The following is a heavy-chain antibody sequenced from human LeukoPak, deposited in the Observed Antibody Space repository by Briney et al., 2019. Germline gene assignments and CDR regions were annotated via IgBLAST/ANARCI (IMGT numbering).Heavy chain of an antibody. CDR3: ASRTSLGFDY. D-gene: IGHD7-27*01. CDR1: GGSISSYY. CDR2: IYYSGST. V-gene: IGHV4-59*12. J-gene: IGHJ4*02. Sequence: SETLSLTCTVSGGSISSYYWSWIRQPPGKGLEWIGYIYYSGSTYYNPSLKSRVTISVDTSKNQFSLKLSSVTAADTAVYYCASRTSLGFDYWGQGTLVTVSS.